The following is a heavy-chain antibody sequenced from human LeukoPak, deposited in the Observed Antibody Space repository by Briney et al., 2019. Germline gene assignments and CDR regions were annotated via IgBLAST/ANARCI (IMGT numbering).Heavy chain of an antibody. D-gene: IGHD3-10*01. J-gene: IGHJ6*03. CDR2: ISGSGGTT. V-gene: IGHV3-23*01. Sequence: GGSLRLSCAASGFTFSSYTMSWVRQAPGKGLEWVAAISGSGGTTYYADSVKGRFTISRDHSKNTLYLQMNSLRAEDTAVYYCARGKTGSYYSRSYYMDVWGKGTTVTISS. CDR3: ARGKTGSYYSRSYYMDV. CDR1: GFTFSSYT.